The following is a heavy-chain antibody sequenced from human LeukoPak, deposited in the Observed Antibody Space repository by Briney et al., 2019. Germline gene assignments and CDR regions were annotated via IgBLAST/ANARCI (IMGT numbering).Heavy chain of an antibody. CDR2: ISSSSSYI. CDR3: ARDRLAMYYFDY. J-gene: IGHJ4*02. V-gene: IGHV3-21*01. CDR1: GFTFSSYS. Sequence: GGSLRLSCAAYGFTFSSYSMNWVRQAPGKGLEWVSSISSSSSYIYYADSVKGRFTISRDNAKNSLYLQMNSLRAEDTAVYYCARDRLAMYYFDYWGQGTLVPVSS. D-gene: IGHD2-2*01.